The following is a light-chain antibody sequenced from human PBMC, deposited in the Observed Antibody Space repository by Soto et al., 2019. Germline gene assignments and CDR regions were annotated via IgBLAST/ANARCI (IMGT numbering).Light chain of an antibody. J-gene: IGLJ1*01. CDR1: SSDVGGYNY. Sequence: QSALTQPASVSGSPGQSITISCTGTSSDVGGYNYVSWYQQHPGKAPKLMIYEVSNRPSGVSNRFSGSKSGNTASLTISGLQAEYEADYYCSSSTSSSPYVFGTGTKVTVL. CDR3: SSSTSSSPYV. V-gene: IGLV2-14*01. CDR2: EVS.